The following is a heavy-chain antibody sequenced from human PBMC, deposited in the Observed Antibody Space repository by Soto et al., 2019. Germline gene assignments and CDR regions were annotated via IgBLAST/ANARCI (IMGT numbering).Heavy chain of an antibody. J-gene: IGHJ4*02. CDR1: GFRFGDFA. V-gene: IGHV3-23*01. Sequence: EVQLLESGGGFVQPGGSLRLSCAASGFRFGDFAMTWVRQAPGRGLEWVSAITGTASSTYYADSVKGRFTIYRDNSKNTMYLQINSLRAEDTAISYCAKGAEGYVVSCLDSWGQGTLVTVSS. D-gene: IGHD5-12*01. CDR2: ITGTASST. CDR3: AKGAEGYVVSCLDS.